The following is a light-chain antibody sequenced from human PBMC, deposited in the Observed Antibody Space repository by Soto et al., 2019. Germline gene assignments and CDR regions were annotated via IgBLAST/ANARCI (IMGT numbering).Light chain of an antibody. CDR3: TSYTSSSTVI. CDR2: DVS. J-gene: IGLJ2*01. CDR1: SSDVGGYNY. Sequence: QSVLTQPASVSGSPGQSITISCTGTSSDVGGYNYVSWYQHHPGKAPKLIIYDVSNRPSGISNRFSGSKSGNTASLTISGLEAEDEGDYYCTSYTSSSTVIFGGGTQLTVL. V-gene: IGLV2-14*03.